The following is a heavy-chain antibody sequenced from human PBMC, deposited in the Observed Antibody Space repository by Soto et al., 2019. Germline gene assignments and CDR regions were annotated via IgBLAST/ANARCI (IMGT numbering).Heavy chain of an antibody. CDR3: VRRAEGGGYWFVP. CDR2: RWYDGSNQ. J-gene: IGHJ5*02. V-gene: IGHV3-33*01. Sequence: QVQLVESGGGVVQPGRSLRLSCVASGFTFSSYAMHWVRQGPGKGLEWVAVRWYDGSNQYYADSVKGRFTISIDNSKNTLYLQMNSLRGEETAGYDGVRRAEGGGYWFVPWGQGPLVTVSS. CDR1: GFTFSSYA. D-gene: IGHD3-16*01.